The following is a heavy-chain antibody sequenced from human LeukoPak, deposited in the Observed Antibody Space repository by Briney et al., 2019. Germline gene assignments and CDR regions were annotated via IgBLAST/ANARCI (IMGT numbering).Heavy chain of an antibody. J-gene: IGHJ5*02. CDR1: GGSFSGYY. V-gene: IGHV4-34*01. Sequence: PSETLSLTCAVYGGSFSGYYWSWIRQPPGKGLEWIGEINHSGSTNYNPSLKSRVTISVDTSKNQFSLKLSSVTAADTAVYYCARMTGSSSLGGWFDPWGQGTLVTVSS. CDR3: ARMTGSSSLGGWFDP. CDR2: INHSGST. D-gene: IGHD6-6*01.